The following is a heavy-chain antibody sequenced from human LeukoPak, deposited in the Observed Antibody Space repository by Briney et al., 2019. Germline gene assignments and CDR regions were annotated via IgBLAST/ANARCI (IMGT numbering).Heavy chain of an antibody. CDR1: GFTVRDNY. Sequence: GGSLRLSCAASGFTVRDNYMSWVRQAPGKGLEWVSVIYTGGSTYYADSVKGRFTISRDNSEKKVYLQMNSLRAGDTAIYYCARGIHASGWANWFDPGGQGTLVTVSS. V-gene: IGHV3-53*01. CDR2: IYTGGST. CDR3: ARGIHASGWANWFDP. D-gene: IGHD6-19*01. J-gene: IGHJ5*02.